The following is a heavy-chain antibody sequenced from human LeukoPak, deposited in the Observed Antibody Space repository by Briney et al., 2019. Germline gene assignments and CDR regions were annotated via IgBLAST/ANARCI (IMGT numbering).Heavy chain of an antibody. J-gene: IGHJ4*02. D-gene: IGHD6-19*01. Sequence: PGGSLRLSCAASGFTFNKYNMNWVRQAPGKGLEWVSGLSANGGSTYYADSVKGRFTISRQNSESQLYLQMNSLRADDTAVYYCAKVASTGLLKTLVDYWGQGTLVTVSS. CDR1: GFTFNKYN. V-gene: IGHV3-23*01. CDR2: LSANGGST. CDR3: AKVASTGLLKTLVDY.